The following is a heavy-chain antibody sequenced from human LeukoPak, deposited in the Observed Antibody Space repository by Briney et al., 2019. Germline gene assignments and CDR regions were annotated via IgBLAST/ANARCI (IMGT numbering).Heavy chain of an antibody. Sequence: SETLSLTCTVSSGSSSSYYWSWIRQPPGKGLEWIGHVHYSETSRYNPSLESRVSITVDTSKNHFSLRLGSVTAADTAVYYCAGGNPSGRPGIGFDYWGQGALVTVSS. CDR3: AGGNPSGRPGIGFDY. CDR1: SGSSSSYY. D-gene: IGHD1-26*01. V-gene: IGHV4-59*01. CDR2: VHYSETS. J-gene: IGHJ4*02.